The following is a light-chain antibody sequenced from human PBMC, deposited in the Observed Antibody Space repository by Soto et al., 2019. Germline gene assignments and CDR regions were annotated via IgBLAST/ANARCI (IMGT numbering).Light chain of an antibody. CDR2: DVS. CDR3: QQRSDWPWT. Sequence: EIVMTQSPATLSVSPGERATVSCRASQSVSIDLAWYQQTPGQAPRLLVYDVSDRAAGIPTRFSGGGSGTDFTLTISNVEPEDFAVYYCQQRSDWPWTFGQGTKVDIK. J-gene: IGKJ1*01. V-gene: IGKV3-11*01. CDR1: QSVSID.